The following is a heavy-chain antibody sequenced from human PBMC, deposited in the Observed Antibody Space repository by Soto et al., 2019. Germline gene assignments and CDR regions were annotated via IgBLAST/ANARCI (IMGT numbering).Heavy chain of an antibody. CDR1: GYTFTSYG. D-gene: IGHD1-26*01. J-gene: IGHJ4*02. CDR2: ISAYNGNT. CDR3: ARSRHSEWELLRFDY. Sequence: QVQLVQSGAEVKKPGASVKVSCKASGYTFTSYGISWVRQAPGQGLEWMGWISAYNGNTNYAQKLQGRVTMTTDTSTNTAYMELRSLRSDDTAVYYCARSRHSEWELLRFDYWGQGTLVTVSS. V-gene: IGHV1-18*01.